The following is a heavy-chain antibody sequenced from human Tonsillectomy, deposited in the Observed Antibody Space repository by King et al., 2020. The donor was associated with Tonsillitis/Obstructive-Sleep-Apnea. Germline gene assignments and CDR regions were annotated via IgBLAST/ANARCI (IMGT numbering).Heavy chain of an antibody. V-gene: IGHV3-9*01. CDR1: GFTFDDYA. D-gene: IGHD2-8*01. CDR3: VTDLSDNGGSYYFDS. J-gene: IGHJ4*02. Sequence: VQLVESGGDLLQPGRSLRLSCAASGFTFDDYAMHWVRQTPGKGLEWVSGITWNSDAVGYATSVKGRFTISRDNAKNSLYLQMNSLRTENTALYYCVTDLSDNGGSYYFDSWGQGPLVTVSS. CDR2: ITWNSDAV.